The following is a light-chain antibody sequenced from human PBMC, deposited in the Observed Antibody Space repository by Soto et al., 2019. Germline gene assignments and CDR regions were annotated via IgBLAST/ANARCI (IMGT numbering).Light chain of an antibody. CDR2: EVF. Sequence: QSVLTQPASVSGSTGQSVTVSCTGTSSDVGGYNYVSWYQQHPGKVPKLMIFEVFRRPSGISNRFSGSKSGNTASLTFSGLQAEDEADYYCCSYTTTSTVVFAGGTKLTV. CDR3: CSYTTTSTVV. CDR1: SSDVGGYNY. V-gene: IGLV2-14*01. J-gene: IGLJ2*01.